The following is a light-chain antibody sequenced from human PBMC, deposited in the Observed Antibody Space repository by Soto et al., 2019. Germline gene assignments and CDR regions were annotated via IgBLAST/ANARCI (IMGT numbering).Light chain of an antibody. CDR2: GAS. J-gene: IGKJ4*01. CDR3: QQYSDWPLP. CDR1: QSVSSN. V-gene: IGKV3D-15*01. Sequence: EIVMTQSPATLSVSPGERATLSCRASQSVSSNLAWYQQKPGQAPRLLIFGASTRATGTPARFSGSGSETEFTLTISSLQSEDFAVYYCQQYSDWPLPFGGGTKVEIK.